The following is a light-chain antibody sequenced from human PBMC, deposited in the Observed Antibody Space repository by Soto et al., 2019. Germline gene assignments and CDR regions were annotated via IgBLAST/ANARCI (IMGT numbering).Light chain of an antibody. Sequence: QSVLTPPASVSGSPGQAITISRTGNSSDIGGYNYVSWYRQHPGKAPELMIYDVANRPSGVSDRFSGSKSGNTASLTISGLQTEDEADYYCSSYTSTRTLYVFGTGTKVTVL. J-gene: IGLJ1*01. CDR1: SSDIGGYNY. CDR3: SSYTSTRTLYV. CDR2: DVA. V-gene: IGLV2-14*03.